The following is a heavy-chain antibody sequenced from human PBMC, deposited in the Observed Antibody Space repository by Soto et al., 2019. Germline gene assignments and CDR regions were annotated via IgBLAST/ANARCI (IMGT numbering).Heavy chain of an antibody. Sequence: SETLSLTCTVSGGSISSGDYYWSWIRQPPGKGLEWIGYIYHSGSTYYNPSLKSRVTISVDTSKNQFSLKLSSVTAADTAVYYCASYRVGHAFDIWGQGTMVTVSS. V-gene: IGHV4-30-4*01. J-gene: IGHJ3*02. CDR2: IYHSGST. CDR3: ASYRVGHAFDI. CDR1: GGSISSGDYY. D-gene: IGHD2-21*01.